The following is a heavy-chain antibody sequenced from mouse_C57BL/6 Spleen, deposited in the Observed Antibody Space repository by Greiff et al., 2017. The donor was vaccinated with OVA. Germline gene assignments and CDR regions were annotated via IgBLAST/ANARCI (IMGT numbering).Heavy chain of an antibody. D-gene: IGHD2-13*01. CDR1: GYTFTSYW. CDR3: ARSDYRLLDYYAMDY. CDR2: INPSNGGT. V-gene: IGHV1-53*01. J-gene: IGHJ4*01. Sequence: QVQLQQPGTELVKPGASVKLSCKASGYTFTSYWMHWVKQRPGQGLEWIGNINPSNGGTNYNEKFKSKATLTVDKSSSTAYMQLSSLTSEDSAVYYCARSDYRLLDYYAMDYWGQGTSVTVSS.